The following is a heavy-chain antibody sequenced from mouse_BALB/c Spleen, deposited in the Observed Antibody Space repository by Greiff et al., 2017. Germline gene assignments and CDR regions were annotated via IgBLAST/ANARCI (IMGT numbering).Heavy chain of an antibody. CDR2: IDPAYGNT. D-gene: IGHD1-2*01. Sequence: EVHLVESGAELVKPGASVKLSCTASGFNIKDTYMHWVKQRPEQGLEWIGRIDPAYGNTKYDPKFQGKATITADTSSNTAYLQLSSLTSEDTAVYYCARWGTTAYYYAMDYWGQGTSVTVSS. J-gene: IGHJ4*01. CDR1: GFNIKDTY. V-gene: IGHV14-3*02. CDR3: ARWGTTAYYYAMDY.